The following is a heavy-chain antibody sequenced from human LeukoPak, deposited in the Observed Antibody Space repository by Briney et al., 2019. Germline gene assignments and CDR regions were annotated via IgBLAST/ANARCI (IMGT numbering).Heavy chain of an antibody. CDR3: VRHDSFIPF. CDR2: ISDTYATT. Sequence: GGSLRLSCAASGFTFTNYAMTWVRQAPGKGLEWVSSISDTYATTYYTDSVKGRCTISRDHSKNTVSLQLNNLRVEDTAVYFCVRHDSFIPFWGQGTLFTVSS. D-gene: IGHD2-21*01. V-gene: IGHV3-23*01. CDR1: GFTFTNYA. J-gene: IGHJ4*02.